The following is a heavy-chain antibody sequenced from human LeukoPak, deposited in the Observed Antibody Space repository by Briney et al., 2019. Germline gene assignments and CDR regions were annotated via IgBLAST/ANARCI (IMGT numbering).Heavy chain of an antibody. D-gene: IGHD5-18*01. CDR3: GRFGYEPAIGD. V-gene: IGHV3-7*01. Sequence: GGSLRLSCAASGFTFSTYWMTWVRQAPGEGLEWVANIEPSGSETYYVDPVKGRFTISRDNAKNLVYLQMNSLRAEDTALYYCGRFGYEPAIGDWGQGTLVTVSS. CDR2: IEPSGSET. CDR1: GFTFSTYW. J-gene: IGHJ4*02.